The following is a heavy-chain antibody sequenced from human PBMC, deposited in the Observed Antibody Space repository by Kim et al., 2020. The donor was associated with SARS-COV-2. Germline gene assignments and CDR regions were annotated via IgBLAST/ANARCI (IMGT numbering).Heavy chain of an antibody. Sequence: GGSLRLSCAASGFTFSSYWMYWVRQGPGRGLVWVSRINNDGSIITYADSVKGRFTISRDNAKKTQYLQMNSLRAEDTAVYYCARGTTTADTYFYGLDVWGQGTAVTVSS. V-gene: IGHV3-74*01. CDR3: ARGTTTADTYFYGLDV. CDR1: GFTFSSYW. D-gene: IGHD4-17*01. CDR2: INNDGSII. J-gene: IGHJ6*02.